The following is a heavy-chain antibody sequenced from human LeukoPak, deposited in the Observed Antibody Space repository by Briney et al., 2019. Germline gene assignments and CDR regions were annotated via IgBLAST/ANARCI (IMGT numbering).Heavy chain of an antibody. V-gene: IGHV1-2*02. Sequence: ASVKVSCKASGYTFTGYYMHWVRQATGQGLEWMGWINPNSGGTNYAQKFQGRVTMTRDTSISTAYMELSRLRSDDTAVYYCARAPYCSSTICYTNSNWFDPWGQGNLVTVSS. CDR2: INPNSGGT. D-gene: IGHD2-2*02. CDR3: ARAPYCSSTICYTNSNWFDP. CDR1: GYTFTGYY. J-gene: IGHJ5*02.